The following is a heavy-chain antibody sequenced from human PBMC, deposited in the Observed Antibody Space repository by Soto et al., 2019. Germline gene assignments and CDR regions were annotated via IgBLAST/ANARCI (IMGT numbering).Heavy chain of an antibody. CDR3: ARVRSSGWYPHWFDP. Sequence: SETLSLTCTVSGGSISSYYWSWIRQPPGKGLEWIGYIYYSGSTNYNPSLKSRVTISVDTSKNQFSLKLSSVTAADTAVYYCARVRSSGWYPHWFDPWGQGTLVTVSS. CDR1: GGSISSYY. V-gene: IGHV4-59*01. CDR2: IYYSGST. D-gene: IGHD6-19*01. J-gene: IGHJ5*02.